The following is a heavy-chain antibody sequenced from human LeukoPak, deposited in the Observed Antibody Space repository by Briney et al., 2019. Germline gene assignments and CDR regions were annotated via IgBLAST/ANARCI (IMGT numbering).Heavy chain of an antibody. CDR3: ARDATYDY. V-gene: IGHV3-7*01. Sequence: GGSLRLSCAASGFTFTSHWMSWVRQAPGKGLEWVARMNLDGSEKYYVDSVKGRFTISRDNAKTSLYLEMNSLRAEDTAVYYCARDATYDYWGQGTLVTASS. CDR2: MNLDGSEK. J-gene: IGHJ4*02. CDR1: GFTFTSHW.